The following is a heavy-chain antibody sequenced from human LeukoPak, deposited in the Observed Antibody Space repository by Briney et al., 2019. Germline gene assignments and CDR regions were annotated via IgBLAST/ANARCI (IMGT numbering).Heavy chain of an antibody. Sequence: PGGSLRLSCAASGFTFSSYGMHWVRQAPGKGLEWVAVISYDGSNKYYADSVKGRFTISRDNSKNTLYLQMNSLRAEDTAVYYCAKDLVVVPAARGPYCYGMDVWGQGTTVTVSS. CDR1: GFTFSSYG. CDR2: ISYDGSNK. CDR3: AKDLVVVPAARGPYCYGMDV. J-gene: IGHJ6*02. D-gene: IGHD2-2*01. V-gene: IGHV3-30*18.